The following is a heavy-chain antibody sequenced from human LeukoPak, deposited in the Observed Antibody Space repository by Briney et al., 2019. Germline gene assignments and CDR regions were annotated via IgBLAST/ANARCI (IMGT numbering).Heavy chain of an antibody. CDR1: GYTFTSYY. D-gene: IGHD1-26*01. V-gene: IGHV1-46*01. CDR2: INPSGGST. CDR3: ARRAGSGSYHY. Sequence: ASVKVSCKXSGYTFTSYYMHWVRQSPRQGLEWMGIINPSGGSTSYPQKFQGRVTMTRDTSTSTVDMELSSLRSEETAVYYCARRAGSGSYHYWGQGTLVTVSS. J-gene: IGHJ4*02.